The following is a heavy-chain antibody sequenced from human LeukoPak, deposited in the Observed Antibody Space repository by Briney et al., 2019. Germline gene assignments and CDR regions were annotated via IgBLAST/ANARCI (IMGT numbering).Heavy chain of an antibody. CDR3: ARPGWFGELYKGYYFDY. D-gene: IGHD3-10*01. CDR2: VNESGST. CDR1: GGSFSGYY. Sequence: PSETLSLTCAVYGGSFSGYYWSWIRQPPGKGLEWIGEVNESGSTNYNPSLKSRVTISVDTSKNQFSLKLSSVTAADTAVYYCARPGWFGELYKGYYFDYWSQGTLVTVSS. V-gene: IGHV4-34*01. J-gene: IGHJ4*02.